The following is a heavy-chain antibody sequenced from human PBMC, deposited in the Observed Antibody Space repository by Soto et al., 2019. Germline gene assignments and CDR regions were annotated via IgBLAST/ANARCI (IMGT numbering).Heavy chain of an antibody. Sequence: EVQLVESGGGLVQPGGSLRLSCAASGFTFSSYWMHWVRQAPGKGLVWVSRINSDGSSTSYADSVKGRFTISRDNAKNTLYLQMNSLRAEDTAVHYCARVAVRGMPFDYWGQGTLVTVSS. CDR3: ARVAVRGMPFDY. J-gene: IGHJ4*02. V-gene: IGHV3-74*01. CDR2: INSDGSST. CDR1: GFTFSSYW. D-gene: IGHD3-16*01.